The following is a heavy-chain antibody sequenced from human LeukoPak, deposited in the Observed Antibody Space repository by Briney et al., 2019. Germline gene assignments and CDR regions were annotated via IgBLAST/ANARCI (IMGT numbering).Heavy chain of an antibody. V-gene: IGHV6-1*01. J-gene: IGHJ4*02. Sequence: SQTLSVTCDISGDSVSSINGAWNWIRQSPLRGLEWLGRTYYRSKWYTDYAAFMQGRITINPDTSKNQFSLQLYSVTPDDTAVYYCARDLGNTGWHTFDYWGQGTLVTVSS. CDR2: TYYRSKWYT. D-gene: IGHD6-19*01. CDR1: GDSVSSINGA. CDR3: ARDLGNTGWHTFDY.